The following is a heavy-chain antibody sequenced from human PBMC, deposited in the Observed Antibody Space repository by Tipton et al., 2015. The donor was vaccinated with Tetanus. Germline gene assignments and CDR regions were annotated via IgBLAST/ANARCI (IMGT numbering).Heavy chain of an antibody. Sequence: GSLRLSCAASGFTFDDYGMSWVRQAPGKGLEWVSGINWNGGSTGYADSVKGRFTISRDNAKNSLYLQVKSLRAEDTAVYYCARVFREGSSHYYYYGMDVWGQGITVTVSS. J-gene: IGHJ6*02. CDR3: ARVFREGSSHYYYYGMDV. CDR1: GFTFDDYG. D-gene: IGHD3-3*01. V-gene: IGHV3-20*04. CDR2: INWNGGST.